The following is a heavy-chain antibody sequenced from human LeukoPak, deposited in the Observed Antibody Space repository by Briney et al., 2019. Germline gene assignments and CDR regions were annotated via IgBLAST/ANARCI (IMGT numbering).Heavy chain of an antibody. Sequence: SETLSLTCTVSGGSISSSSYYWSWIRQPAGKGLEWIGRIYTSGSTNYNPSLKSRVTISVDKSKNQFSLKLSSVTAADTAVYYCARDWRSSWFDYYYYYMDVWGKGTTVTVSS. CDR2: IYTSGST. J-gene: IGHJ6*03. CDR1: GGSISSSSYY. D-gene: IGHD6-13*01. CDR3: ARDWRSSWFDYYYYYMDV. V-gene: IGHV4-61*02.